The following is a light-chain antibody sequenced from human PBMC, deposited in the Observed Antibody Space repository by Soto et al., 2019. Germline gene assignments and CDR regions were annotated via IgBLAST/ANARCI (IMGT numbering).Light chain of an antibody. CDR3: QQSQQSYSSPLT. Sequence: DIHMTQSPSSLSAYVGDRVTVTCRASQSVSNYLNWYQQKPGKAPKLLIYAASTLQTGVPSRFSGSGSGTDFTLTISSLQPEDFATYYCQQSQQSYSSPLTFGGGTKVDIK. CDR1: QSVSNY. V-gene: IGKV1-39*01. J-gene: IGKJ4*01. CDR2: AAS.